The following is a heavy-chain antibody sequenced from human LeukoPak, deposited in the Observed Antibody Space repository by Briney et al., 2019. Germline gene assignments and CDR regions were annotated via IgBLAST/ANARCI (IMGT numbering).Heavy chain of an antibody. D-gene: IGHD6-13*01. CDR1: GYTFTSYD. CDR3: ARTNWSSSWYGTDYYYGMDV. CDR2: MNPNSGNT. Sequence: ASVKVSCKASGYTFTSYDINWVRQATGQGLEWMGWMNPNSGNTGYAQKFQGRVTMTRNTSISTAYMELSSLRSEDTAVYYCARTNWSSSWYGTDYYYGMDVWGQGTTVTVSS. V-gene: IGHV1-8*01. J-gene: IGHJ6*02.